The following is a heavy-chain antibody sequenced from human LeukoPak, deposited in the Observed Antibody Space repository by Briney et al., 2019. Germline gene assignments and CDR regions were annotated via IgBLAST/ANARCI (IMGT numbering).Heavy chain of an antibody. J-gene: IGHJ4*02. CDR1: GYTFISYY. Sequence: ASAKVSCMASGYTFISYYMHWVREAPGQGLEWMGVSKPSGVGTNYAQKFQGRVTMTRDTSTTTVYMELSSLRSEDTAVYYCAREESGGYFDYWGQGTLVTVSS. D-gene: IGHD2-8*02. V-gene: IGHV1-46*01. CDR2: SKPSGVGT. CDR3: AREESGGYFDY.